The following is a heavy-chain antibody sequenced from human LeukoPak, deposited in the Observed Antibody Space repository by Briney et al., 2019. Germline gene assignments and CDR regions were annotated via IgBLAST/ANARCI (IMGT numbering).Heavy chain of an antibody. J-gene: IGHJ4*02. CDR3: ASIYGDYVGFDY. Sequence: ASVKVSCKASGYTFTGYYMHWVRQAPAQGLEWMGWINPNSGGTNYAQKFQGRVTMTRDTSISTAYMELSRLRSDDTAVYYCASIYGDYVGFDYWGQGTLVTVSS. D-gene: IGHD4-17*01. V-gene: IGHV1-2*02. CDR1: GYTFTGYY. CDR2: INPNSGGT.